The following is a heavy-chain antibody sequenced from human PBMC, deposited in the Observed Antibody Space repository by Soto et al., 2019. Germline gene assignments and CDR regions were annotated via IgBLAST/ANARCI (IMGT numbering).Heavy chain of an antibody. CDR3: ARDLASSANNDFYGMDG. V-gene: IGHV3-49*03. Sequence: PGGSLRRSCVASGFTFGDYTMSWFRQAPGGGLEWVSFIRSKAYGATREYAASVKGRFTISRDDSKSISYLQMNSLKSEDTAVSYCARDLASSANNDFYGMDGCGQGTTVTVSS. J-gene: IGHJ6*02. D-gene: IGHD3-3*02. CDR1: GFTFGDYT. CDR2: IRSKAYGATR.